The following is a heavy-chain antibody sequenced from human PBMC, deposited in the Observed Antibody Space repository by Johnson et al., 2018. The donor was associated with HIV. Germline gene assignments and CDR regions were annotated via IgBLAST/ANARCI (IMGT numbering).Heavy chain of an antibody. J-gene: IGHJ3*02. CDR1: GFTFNNAW. CDR3: TTDPWWNGYHALDI. CDR2: IKSKTDGGAT. D-gene: IGHD1-1*01. V-gene: IGHV3-15*01. Sequence: VQLVESGGGLVQPGGSLRLSCAASGFTFNNAWMSWVRQAPGKGLEWVGHIKSKTDGGATDYPAPVKDRFTISRDDSKNTLYLQINSLKTDDTGVYYCTTDPWWNGYHALDIWGQGTMVTVSS.